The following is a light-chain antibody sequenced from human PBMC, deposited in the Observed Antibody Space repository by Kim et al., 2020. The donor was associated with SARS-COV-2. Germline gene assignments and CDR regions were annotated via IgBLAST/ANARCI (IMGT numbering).Light chain of an antibody. CDR1: SRDVGLYNY. Sequence: GQSDDISCTGTSRDVGLYNYVCWYQHHPGKAPKLIIYDVTKRPTGVPDRFSGSKSGNTASLTVSGLQAEDEADYYCTSYAGRNDLVFGGGTQLTVL. V-gene: IGLV2-8*01. J-gene: IGLJ2*01. CDR3: TSYAGRNDLV. CDR2: DVT.